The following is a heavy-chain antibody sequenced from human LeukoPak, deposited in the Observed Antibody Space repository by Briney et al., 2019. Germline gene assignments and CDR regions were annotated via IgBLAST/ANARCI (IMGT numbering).Heavy chain of an antibody. V-gene: IGHV5-51*01. CDR1: GYSFTSYW. J-gene: IGHJ4*02. D-gene: IGHD6-13*01. CDR2: IYPGDSDT. CDR3: ARRYSSSWYDVDY. Sequence: GESPKISCKGSGYSFTSYWIGWVRQMPGKGLEWMGIIYPGDSDTRYSPSFQGQVTISADKSISTAYLQWSSLKASDTAMYYCARRYSSSWYDVDYWGQGTLVTVSS.